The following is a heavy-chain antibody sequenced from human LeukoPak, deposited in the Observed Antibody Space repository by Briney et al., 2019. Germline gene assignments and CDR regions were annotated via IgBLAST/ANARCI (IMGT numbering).Heavy chain of an antibody. CDR2: IWYDGSNK. CDR1: GFTFSSYG. Sequence: GGSLRLSCAASGFTFSSYGMHWVRQAPGKGLEWVAVIWYDGSNKYYADSVKGRFTISRDNSKNTLYLQMNSLRAGDTAVYYCAREVEANCSSTSCSYYYYGMDVWGQGTTVTVSS. V-gene: IGHV3-33*01. J-gene: IGHJ6*02. CDR3: AREVEANCSSTSCSYYYYGMDV. D-gene: IGHD2-2*01.